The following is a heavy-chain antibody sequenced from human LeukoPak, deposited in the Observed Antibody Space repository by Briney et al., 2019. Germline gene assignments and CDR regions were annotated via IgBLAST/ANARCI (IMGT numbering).Heavy chain of an antibody. J-gene: IGHJ4*02. V-gene: IGHV4-59*01. CDR2: IYYSGST. D-gene: IGHD2-2*01. CDR1: GGSISRYF. CDR3: ARGYCSSTSCYKFDY. Sequence: PSETLSLACIVSGGSISRYFWSWIRQPPGKGLECIGDIYYSGSTNYDPSLKSRVTISVDTSKNQFSLKLSSVTAADTAVYYCARGYCSSTSCYKFDYWGQGTLVSVSS.